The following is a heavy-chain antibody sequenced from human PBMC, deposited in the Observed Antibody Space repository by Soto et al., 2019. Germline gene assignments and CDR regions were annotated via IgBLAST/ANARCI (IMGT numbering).Heavy chain of an antibody. CDR1: GGSIGSINW. Sequence: SETLSLTCAVSGGSIGSINWWSWVRQPPGKGLEWIGEIYHSGSTNYNPSLKSRVTISVDKSKNQFSLKLSSVTAADTAVYYCARVSGSYYYGMDVWGQGTTVS. J-gene: IGHJ6*02. CDR3: ARVSGSYYYGMDV. V-gene: IGHV4-4*02. CDR2: IYHSGST.